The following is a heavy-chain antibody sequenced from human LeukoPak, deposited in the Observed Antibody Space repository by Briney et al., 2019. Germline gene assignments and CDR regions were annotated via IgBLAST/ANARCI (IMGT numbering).Heavy chain of an antibody. CDR2: ISTYNGNT. CDR3: ARDHSIYFYGSGSFADY. V-gene: IGHV1-18*01. J-gene: IGHJ4*02. Sequence: ASVTVSFTASGYRFTNYGISWVRQAPGQGLGWMGWISTYNGNTNYPENLQGRVTLTTDTSTSTVYMELRSLRSDDTAVYYCARDHSIYFYGSGSFADYGGQGNLVTVS. D-gene: IGHD3-10*01. CDR1: GYRFTNYG.